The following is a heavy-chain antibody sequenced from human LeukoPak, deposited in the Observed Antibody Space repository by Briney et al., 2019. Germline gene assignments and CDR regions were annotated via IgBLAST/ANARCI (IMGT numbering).Heavy chain of an antibody. V-gene: IGHV3-48*02. D-gene: IGHD2-15*01. CDR1: GFTFSHFW. Sequence: GGSLRLSCAASGFTFSHFWMSWVRQAPGKGLEWISYISSSSSAMYYADSVKGRFTISRDNAKNSLYLQMSSLRDEDTAVYYCAQKGGTDHWGQGTLVTVSS. CDR2: ISSSSSAM. CDR3: AQKGGTDH. J-gene: IGHJ4*02.